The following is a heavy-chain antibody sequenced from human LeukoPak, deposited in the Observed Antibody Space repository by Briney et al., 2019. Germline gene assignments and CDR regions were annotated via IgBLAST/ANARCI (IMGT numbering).Heavy chain of an antibody. CDR2: INPNSGGT. V-gene: IGHV1-2*06. D-gene: IGHD4-23*01. CDR1: GYTFTGYY. J-gene: IGHJ4*02. CDR3: AAHYGGNHFDY. Sequence: ASVKVSCKASGYTFTGYYMHWVRQAPGQGLEWMGRINPNSGGTNYAQKFQGRVTKTRDTSISTAYMELSRLRSDDTAVYYCAAHYGGNHFDYWGQGTLVTVSS.